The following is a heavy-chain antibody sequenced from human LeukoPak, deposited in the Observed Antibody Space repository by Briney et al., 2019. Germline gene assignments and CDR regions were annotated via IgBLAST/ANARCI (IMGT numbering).Heavy chain of an antibody. CDR2: INPNSGGT. CDR1: GYTFTGYY. J-gene: IGHJ3*02. Sequence: GASVKVSCKASGYTFTGYYMHWVRQAPGQGLEWMGWINPNSGGTNYAQKFQGRVTMTRDTSISTAYMELSRLRSDDTAVYYCARVEAGSYTYYDILTGYYGAFDIWGQGTMVTVSS. V-gene: IGHV1-2*02. D-gene: IGHD3-9*01. CDR3: ARVEAGSYTYYDILTGYYGAFDI.